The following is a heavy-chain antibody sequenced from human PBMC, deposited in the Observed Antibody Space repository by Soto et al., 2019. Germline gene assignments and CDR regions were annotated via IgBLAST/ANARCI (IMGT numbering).Heavy chain of an antibody. CDR2: IWNGGSNI. CDR3: ARDQPGYSYGYGLGY. CDR1: GFTFSTYG. D-gene: IGHD5-18*01. Sequence: PGGSLRLSCLASGFTFSTYGMHWVRQAPGKGLEWVSSIWNGGSNIYYADSVKGRFTISRDNAKNSLYLQMNSLRAEDTAVYYCARDQPGYSYGYGLGYWGQGTLVTV. J-gene: IGHJ4*02. V-gene: IGHV3-21*01.